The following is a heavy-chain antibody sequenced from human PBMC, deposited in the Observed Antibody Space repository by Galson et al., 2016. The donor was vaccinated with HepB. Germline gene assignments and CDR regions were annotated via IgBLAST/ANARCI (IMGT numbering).Heavy chain of an antibody. Sequence: ALVKPTQTLTLTCTFSGFSLTTSGMCVSWIRQPPGKALEWLARIDWDDEKYYSASLETRLTISKDTSKNQVVLTMTNMDPVDTATYYRARGGFGDLLYFDPWGQGTLVTVSS. CDR2: IDWDDEK. D-gene: IGHD3-10*01. CDR3: ARGGFGDLLYFDP. CDR1: GFSLTTSGMC. J-gene: IGHJ5*02. V-gene: IGHV2-70*11.